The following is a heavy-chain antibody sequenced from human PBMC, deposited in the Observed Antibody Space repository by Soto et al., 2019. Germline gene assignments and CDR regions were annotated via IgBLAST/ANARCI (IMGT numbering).Heavy chain of an antibody. J-gene: IGHJ2*01. Sequence: EVQLVESGGGLVKPGGSLRLSCAASGFTFSSYCMNWVRQAPGKGLEWVASISSSSSYIYYADSVKGRFTISRDNAKNSLYLQMNSLRAEDTAVYYCASGGGVDWYFDLWGRGTLVTVSS. CDR3: ASGGGVDWYFDL. V-gene: IGHV3-21*01. CDR1: GFTFSSYC. CDR2: ISSSSSYI. D-gene: IGHD3-16*01.